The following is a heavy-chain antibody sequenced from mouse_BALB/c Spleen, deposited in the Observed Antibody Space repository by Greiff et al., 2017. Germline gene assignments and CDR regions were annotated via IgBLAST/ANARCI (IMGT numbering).Heavy chain of an antibody. D-gene: IGHD1-1*01. CDR2: IYPSDSYT. J-gene: IGHJ3*01. CDR1: GYTFTSYW. V-gene: IGHV1-69*02. CDR3: TTDYYGSSYAAY. Sequence: QVQLQQPGAELVRPGASVKLSCKASGYTFTSYWINWVKQRPGQGLEWIGNIYPSDSYTNYNQKFKDKATLTVDKSSSTAYMQLSSPTSEDSAVYYCTTDYYGSSYAAYWGQGTLVTVSA.